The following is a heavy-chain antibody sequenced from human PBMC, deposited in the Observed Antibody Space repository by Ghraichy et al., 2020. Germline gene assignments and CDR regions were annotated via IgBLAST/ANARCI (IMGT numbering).Heavy chain of an antibody. J-gene: IGHJ4*02. CDR1: GFTVSSNY. Sequence: GGSLRLSCAASGFTVSSNYMSWVRQAPGKGLEWVSVIYSGGSTYYADSVKGRFTISRDNSKNTLYLQMNSLRAEDTAVYYCASHRDYYDSSGYELDYWGQGTLVTVSS. V-gene: IGHV3-66*04. CDR2: IYSGGST. D-gene: IGHD3-22*01. CDR3: ASHRDYYDSSGYELDY.